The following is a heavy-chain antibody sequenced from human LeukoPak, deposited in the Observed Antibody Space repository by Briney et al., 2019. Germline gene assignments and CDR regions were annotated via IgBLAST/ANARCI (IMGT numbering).Heavy chain of an antibody. J-gene: IGHJ5*02. D-gene: IGHD3-10*01. CDR2: ISAYNGNT. V-gene: IGHV1-18*01. CDR1: GYTFNSYG. Sequence: RRASVKVSCKASGYTFNSYGIGWVRQAPGQGLEWMGWISAYNGNTNYAQKLQGRVTMTTDTSTSTAYMELRSLRSDDTAAYYCARYGGVRGVIINHNWFDPWGQGTLVTVSS. CDR3: ARYGGVRGVIINHNWFDP.